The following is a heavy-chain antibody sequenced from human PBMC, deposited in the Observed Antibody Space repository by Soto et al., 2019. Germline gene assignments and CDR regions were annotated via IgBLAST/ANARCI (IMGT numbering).Heavy chain of an antibody. J-gene: IGHJ6*02. CDR1: GGSISSGDYY. CDR2: IYYSGST. V-gene: IGHV4-30-4*01. Sequence: KSSETLSLTCTVSGGSISSGDYYWSWIRQPPGKGLEWIGYIYYSGSTYYNPSLKSRVTISVDTSKNQFSLKLSPVTAADTAVYYCARGKVFPVGGMDVWGQGTTVTVSS. CDR3: ARGKVFPVGGMDV.